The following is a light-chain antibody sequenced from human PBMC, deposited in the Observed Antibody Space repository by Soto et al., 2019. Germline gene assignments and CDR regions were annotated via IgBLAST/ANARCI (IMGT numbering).Light chain of an antibody. J-gene: IGKJ1*01. Sequence: EIVLTQSPGILSLSPGERATLSCRASQSVSRTYLAWYQQRPGQSPRLLIYGAASRATGIPDRFSGSGSGTDFTLTISRLEPEDFAVYYCQQYGSSTGTFGQGTKVDI. CDR3: QQYGSSTGT. CDR2: GAA. CDR1: QSVSRTY. V-gene: IGKV3-20*01.